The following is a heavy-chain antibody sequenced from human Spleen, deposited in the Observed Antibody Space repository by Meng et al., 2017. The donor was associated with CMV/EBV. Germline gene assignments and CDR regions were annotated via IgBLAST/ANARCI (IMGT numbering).Heavy chain of an antibody. CDR2: IYSGGSST. Sequence: GESLKISCAASGFTFSSYAMSWVRQAPGKGLEWVSVIYSGGSSTYYADSVKGRFTISRDNSKNTLYLQMNSLRAEDTAVYYCAKEGVGAIGWIDYWGQGPLVTVSS. D-gene: IGHD1-26*01. CDR3: AKEGVGAIGWIDY. CDR1: GFTFSSYA. J-gene: IGHJ4*02. V-gene: IGHV3-23*03.